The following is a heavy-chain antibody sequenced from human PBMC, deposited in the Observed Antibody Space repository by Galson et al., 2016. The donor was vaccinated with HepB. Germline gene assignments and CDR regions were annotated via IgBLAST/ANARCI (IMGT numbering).Heavy chain of an antibody. CDR1: GFTFSDYW. J-gene: IGHJ4*02. D-gene: IGHD3-22*01. CDR3: ARDRYVGDTWGYYNIDY. V-gene: IGHV3-7*01. CDR2: IKQDGSEK. Sequence: SLRLSCAASGFTFSDYWMSWVRQTPGKGLEWVVNIKQDGSEKSYVDSVKGRFTISRDNARNSLYLQMNSLRAEDTAAYYCARDRYVGDTWGYYNIDYWGQGTLVTVSS.